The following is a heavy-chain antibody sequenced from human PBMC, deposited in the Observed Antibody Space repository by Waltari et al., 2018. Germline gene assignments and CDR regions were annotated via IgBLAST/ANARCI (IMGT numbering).Heavy chain of an antibody. CDR3: AGRYSSSRGYYYYYGMDV. CDR1: GGTFSSYA. J-gene: IGHJ6*02. Sequence: QVQLVQSGAEVKKPGSSVKVSCKASGGTFSSYAISWVRQAPGQGLEWMGGIIPICGTANDAQKFQGRVTITADESTSTAYMELSSLRSEDTAVYYCAGRYSSSRGYYYYYGMDVWGQGTTVTVSS. V-gene: IGHV1-69*01. D-gene: IGHD6-6*01. CDR2: IIPICGTA.